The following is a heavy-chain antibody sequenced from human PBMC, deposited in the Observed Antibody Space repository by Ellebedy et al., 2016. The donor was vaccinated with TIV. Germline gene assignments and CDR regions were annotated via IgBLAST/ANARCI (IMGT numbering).Heavy chain of an antibody. D-gene: IGHD3-22*01. CDR3: ARGAWYYYDSSGYYGHWAY. CDR2: INPNSGGT. CDR1: GYTFTGYY. J-gene: IGHJ4*02. Sequence: ASVKVSXKASGYTFTGYYMHWVRQAPGQGLEWMGWINPNSGGTNYAQKFQGRVTITADESTSTAYMELSSLRSEDTAVYYCARGAWYYYDSSGYYGHWAYWGQGTLVTVSS. V-gene: IGHV1-2*02.